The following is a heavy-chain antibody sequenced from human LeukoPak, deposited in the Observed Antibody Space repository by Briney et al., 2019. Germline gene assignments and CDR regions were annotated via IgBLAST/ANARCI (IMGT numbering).Heavy chain of an antibody. D-gene: IGHD6-19*01. CDR3: ARAEKAVTGTLDS. CDR1: GDSISNYY. Sequence: SEPLSLTCTVSGDSISNYYWSWIRQSPGKELEWIGYMYNRGSTIYNPSLKSRVTISTDTSKNQFSLRLTSVTAADTAVYYCARAEKAVTGTLDSWGQGTLITVSS. J-gene: IGHJ4*02. CDR2: MYNRGST. V-gene: IGHV4-59*01.